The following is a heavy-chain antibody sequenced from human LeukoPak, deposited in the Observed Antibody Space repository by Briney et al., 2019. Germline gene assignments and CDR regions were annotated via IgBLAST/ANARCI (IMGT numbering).Heavy chain of an antibody. CDR3: ARGPGLPGPLDY. J-gene: IGHJ4*02. Sequence: GASVKVSCKASGYTFTSYGISWVRQAPGQGLEWMGGIIPIFGTANYAQKFQGRVTITADESTSTAYMELSSLRSEDTAVYYCARGPGLPGPLDYWGQGTLVTVSS. CDR1: GYTFTSYG. D-gene: IGHD5-18*01. CDR2: IIPIFGTA. V-gene: IGHV1-69*13.